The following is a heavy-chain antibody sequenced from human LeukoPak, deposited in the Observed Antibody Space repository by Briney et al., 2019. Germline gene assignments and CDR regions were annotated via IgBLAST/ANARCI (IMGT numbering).Heavy chain of an antibody. Sequence: GGSLRLSCAASGFTFSSYEMNWVRQAPGKGLEWVSYISSSGSTIYYADSVKGRFTISRDNSKNTLYLQMNSLRAEDTAVYYCAKDFIAAAGTLWGQGTLVTVSS. V-gene: IGHV3-48*03. CDR2: ISSSGSTI. CDR3: AKDFIAAAGTL. D-gene: IGHD6-13*01. J-gene: IGHJ4*02. CDR1: GFTFSSYE.